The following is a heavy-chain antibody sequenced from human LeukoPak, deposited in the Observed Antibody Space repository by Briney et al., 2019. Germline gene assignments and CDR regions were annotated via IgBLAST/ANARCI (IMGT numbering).Heavy chain of an antibody. CDR1: GFTFSSYG. V-gene: IGHV3-33*06. CDR3: AKVYSSNWYGIDY. CDR2: IWYDGSNK. Sequence: PGGSLRLSCAASGFTFSSYGMHWVRQAPGKGLEWVAVIWYDGSNKYYADSVKGRFTISRDNSNNTLYLQMSSLRAEDTAVYYCAKVYSSNWYGIDYWGQGTLVTVSS. D-gene: IGHD6-13*01. J-gene: IGHJ4*02.